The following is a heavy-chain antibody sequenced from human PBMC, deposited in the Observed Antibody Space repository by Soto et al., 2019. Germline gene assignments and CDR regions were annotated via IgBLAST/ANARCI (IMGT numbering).Heavy chain of an antibody. CDR2: ISGSGGST. J-gene: IGHJ3*02. CDR3: AKDRRRYCSGGSCYEITAFDI. V-gene: IGHV3-23*01. D-gene: IGHD2-15*01. Sequence: GKGLEWVSAISGSGGSTYYADSVKGRFTISRDNSKNTLYLQMNSLRAEDTAVYYCAKDRRRYCSGGSCYEITAFDIWGHGTMVTVSS.